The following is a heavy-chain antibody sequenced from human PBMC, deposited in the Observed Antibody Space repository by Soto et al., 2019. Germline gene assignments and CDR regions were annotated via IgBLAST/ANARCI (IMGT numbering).Heavy chain of an antibody. Sequence: SETLSLTCAVYGGSFSGYYWTWIRHPPGTGLEWIGEINHSGSTTYNPSLKSRVTISVDTSKNQFSLKLTSVTAADTAVYYCARDKITGLFDYWGQGTLVTVSS. D-gene: IGHD2-8*02. CDR2: INHSGST. CDR3: ARDKITGLFDY. J-gene: IGHJ4*02. CDR1: GGSFSGYY. V-gene: IGHV4-34*01.